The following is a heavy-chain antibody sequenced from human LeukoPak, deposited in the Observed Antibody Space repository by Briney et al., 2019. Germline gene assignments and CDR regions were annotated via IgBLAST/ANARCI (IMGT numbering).Heavy chain of an antibody. V-gene: IGHV1-8*01. CDR2: MNPNSGNT. CDR3: ARASRDGYNFGY. Sequence: APVKVSCTASGYTFTSYDINWVRQATGQGLEWMGWMNPNSGNTGYAQKFQGRVTMTRNTSISTAYMELSSLRSEDTAVYYCARASRDGYNFGYWGQGTLVTVSS. D-gene: IGHD5-24*01. CDR1: GYTFTSYD. J-gene: IGHJ4*02.